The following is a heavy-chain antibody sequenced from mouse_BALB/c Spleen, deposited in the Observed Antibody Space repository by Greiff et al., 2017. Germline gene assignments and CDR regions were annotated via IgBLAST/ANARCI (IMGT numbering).Heavy chain of an antibody. CDR1: GFTFSSFG. D-gene: IGHD1-1*01. J-gene: IGHJ4*01. V-gene: IGHV5-17*02. Sequence: DVHLVEPGGGLVQPGGSRKLSCAASGFTFSSFGMHWVRQAPEKGLEWVAYISSGSSTIYYADTVKGRFTISRDNPKNTLFLQMTSLRSEDTAMYYCARGLLLRYAMDYWGQGTSVTVSS. CDR3: ARGLLLRYAMDY. CDR2: ISSGSSTI.